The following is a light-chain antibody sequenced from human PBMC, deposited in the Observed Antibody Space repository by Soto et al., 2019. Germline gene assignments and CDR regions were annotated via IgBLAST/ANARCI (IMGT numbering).Light chain of an antibody. J-gene: IGKJ4*01. Sequence: EIVLTQSPGTLSLSPGERATLSCRASQTISTMNLAWYQQKPGQAPRLLIYGTSNRATGIPDRFRGSGSGTYFTLIISRLEPEDFVVYYCHQYGSLPLTFGGGAKVEIK. V-gene: IGKV3-20*01. CDR2: GTS. CDR3: HQYGSLPLT. CDR1: QTISTMN.